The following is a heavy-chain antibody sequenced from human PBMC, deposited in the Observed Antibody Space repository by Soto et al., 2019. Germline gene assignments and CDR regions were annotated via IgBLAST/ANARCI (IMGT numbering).Heavy chain of an antibody. CDR2: VYYRGSI. CDR1: GGSISSGDYY. Sequence: PSETLSLTCTVSGGSISSGDYYWSWIRQAPGKGLELIGYVYYRGSIYYTPSFESRVSISIDTSKNQFSLRLTSVTAADSAVYFCARVTFTPNWFDSWGQGILVTVSS. D-gene: IGHD3-16*01. V-gene: IGHV4-30-4*01. CDR3: ARVTFTPNWFDS. J-gene: IGHJ5*01.